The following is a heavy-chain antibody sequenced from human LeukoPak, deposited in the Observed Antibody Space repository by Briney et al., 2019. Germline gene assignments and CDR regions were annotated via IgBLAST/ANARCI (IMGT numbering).Heavy chain of an antibody. V-gene: IGHV3-30*18. J-gene: IGHJ1*01. Sequence: GGSLRLSCVASGFTFSDYGMLWVRQPPGKGLEWVAVISYDGRNEHYADTVKGRFTISRDNSKNTVFLQMNTLRTEDTALSYCAKDWSRGWPPRDLQHWGGGTLVSVSS. CDR2: ISYDGRNE. CDR1: GFTFSDYG. CDR3: AKDWSRGWPPRDLQH. D-gene: IGHD6-19*01.